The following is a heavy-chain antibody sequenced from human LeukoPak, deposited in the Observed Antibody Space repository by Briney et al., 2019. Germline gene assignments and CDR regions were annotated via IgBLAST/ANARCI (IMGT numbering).Heavy chain of an antibody. Sequence: PSETLSLTCTVSGGSISSYYWSWIRQPPGKGLEWIGYIYYSGSTNYNPSLKSRVTISVDTSKNQFSLKLSYVTAADTAVYYCARDSGGYLRHYYYYMDVWGKGTTVTVSS. J-gene: IGHJ6*03. CDR3: ARDSGGYLRHYYYYMDV. CDR1: GGSISSYY. CDR2: IYYSGST. D-gene: IGHD1-26*01. V-gene: IGHV4-59*01.